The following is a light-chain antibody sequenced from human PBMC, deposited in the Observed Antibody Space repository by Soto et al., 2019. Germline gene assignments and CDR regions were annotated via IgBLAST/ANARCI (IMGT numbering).Light chain of an antibody. CDR2: GAS. CDR3: QQYGSSPLIT. J-gene: IGKJ5*01. V-gene: IGKV3-20*01. CDR1: QSVSSSY. Sequence: EIGLTQSPGTLSLAPGERATLSCRASQSVSSSYLAWYQQKPGQAPRLLIYGASSRATGIPDRFSGSGSETDFTLTISRLEPEDFAVYYCQQYGSSPLITFGQGTRLEIK.